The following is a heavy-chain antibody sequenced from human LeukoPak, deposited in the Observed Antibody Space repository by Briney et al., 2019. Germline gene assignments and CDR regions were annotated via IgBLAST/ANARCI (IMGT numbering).Heavy chain of an antibody. CDR1: GGSISSSSYY. Sequence: SETLSLTCTVSGGSISSSSYYWGWICQPPGKGLEWIGSIYYSGSTYYNPSLKSRVTISVDTSKNQFSLKLSSVTAADTAVYYCARRYSSGWYESPFDYWGQGTLVTVSS. D-gene: IGHD6-19*01. J-gene: IGHJ4*02. CDR3: ARRYSSGWYESPFDY. CDR2: IYYSGST. V-gene: IGHV4-39*01.